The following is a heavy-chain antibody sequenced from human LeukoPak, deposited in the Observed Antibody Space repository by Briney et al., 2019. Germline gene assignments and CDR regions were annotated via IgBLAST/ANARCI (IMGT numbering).Heavy chain of an antibody. V-gene: IGHV1-69*13. J-gene: IGHJ3*02. Sequence: SVKVSCKASGGTFSSYAISWVRQAPGQGLEWMGGIIPIFGTANYAQEFQGRVTITADESTSTAYMELSSLRSEDTAVYYCARGSVARSTSLAFDIWGQGTMVTVSS. CDR2: IIPIFGTA. CDR1: GGTFSSYA. CDR3: ARGSVARSTSLAFDI. D-gene: IGHD2-2*01.